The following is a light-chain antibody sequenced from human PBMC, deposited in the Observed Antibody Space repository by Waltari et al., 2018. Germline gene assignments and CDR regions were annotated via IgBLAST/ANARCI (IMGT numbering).Light chain of an antibody. CDR3: QQASSFPVT. V-gene: IGKV1-12*01. Sequence: DIQMTQSPSSVSASVGDRVTITCRASQDISSWLAWYQQKPGKAPKLLIYPASSLQSGVPSRFIGSGSGTDFTLPISSLRPEDFATYYCQQASSFPVTFGQGTRLEIK. CDR1: QDISSW. J-gene: IGKJ5*01. CDR2: PAS.